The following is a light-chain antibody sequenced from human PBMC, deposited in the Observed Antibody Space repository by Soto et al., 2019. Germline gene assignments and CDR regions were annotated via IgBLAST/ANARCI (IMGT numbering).Light chain of an antibody. J-gene: IGKJ1*01. CDR1: QSVSSSY. Sequence: EIVLTQSPGTLSLSPGERATLSCRASQSVSSSYFAWYQQKPGQAPRLLIYGASSRATGIPDRFSGAGSGTDFTRTISRLEPEDFAVYYCQQYGTSPRTFGQGTKVEIK. V-gene: IGKV3-20*01. CDR2: GAS. CDR3: QQYGTSPRT.